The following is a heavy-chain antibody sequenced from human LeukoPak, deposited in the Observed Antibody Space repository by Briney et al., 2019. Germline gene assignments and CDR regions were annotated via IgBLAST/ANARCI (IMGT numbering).Heavy chain of an antibody. CDR1: GYTFTSYG. CDR3: ARGRFGVRGVDAFDI. V-gene: IGHV1-18*01. Sequence: ASVKVSCKASGYTFTSYGINWVRQTPGQGLEWMGWISAYNGNTNYAQKLQGRVTITTDTSTSTAYMELRSLRSDDTAVYYCARGRFGVRGVDAFDIWGQGTMVTVSS. CDR2: ISAYNGNT. D-gene: IGHD3-10*01. J-gene: IGHJ3*02.